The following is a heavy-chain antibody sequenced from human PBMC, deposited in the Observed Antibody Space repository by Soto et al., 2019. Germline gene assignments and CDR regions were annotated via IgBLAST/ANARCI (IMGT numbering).Heavy chain of an antibody. V-gene: IGHV3-30-3*01. CDR2: ISYDGSNK. CDR3: ARVKDDFWSGPKYPYYYYGMDV. J-gene: IGHJ6*02. D-gene: IGHD3-3*01. Sequence: QVQLVESGGGVVQPGRSLRLSCAASGFTFSSYAMHWVRQAPGKGLEWVAVISYDGSNKYYADSVKGRFTISRDNSKNTLYLQMNSLGAEDTAVYYCARVKDDFWSGPKYPYYYYGMDVWGQGTTVTVSS. CDR1: GFTFSSYA.